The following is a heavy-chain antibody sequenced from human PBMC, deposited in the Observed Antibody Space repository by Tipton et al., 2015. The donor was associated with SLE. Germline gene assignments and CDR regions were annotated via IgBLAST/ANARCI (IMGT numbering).Heavy chain of an antibody. V-gene: IGHV3-20*04. D-gene: IGHD5-24*01. CDR3: ARVARGHGLDI. CDR1: GFTFDEYG. J-gene: IGHJ3*02. Sequence: SLRLSCAASGFTFDEYGMNWVRQVPGKGLEWVSSISWNGVSTSYADSVQGRFTISRDNSKNTLFLQMTSLRVEDTAIYFCARVARGHGLDIWGQGTWVTVSS. CDR2: ISWNGVST.